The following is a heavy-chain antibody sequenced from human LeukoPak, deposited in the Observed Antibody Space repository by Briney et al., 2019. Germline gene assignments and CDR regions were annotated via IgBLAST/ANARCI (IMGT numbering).Heavy chain of an antibody. CDR3: ASHDDGCIDGVCYRNKRLDV. CDR2: ISNSGPT. D-gene: IGHD2-8*01. Sequence: SETLSLTHTLSVGATNDYYWSWIRQSPGTQLGWTGYISNSGPTSYNPSLNSRVTISVATSKNQFSLNLTSVTAADAVVYSCASHDDGCIDGVCYRNKRLDVWGLGTTVTVSS. J-gene: IGHJ6*02. CDR1: VGATNDYY. V-gene: IGHV4-59*08.